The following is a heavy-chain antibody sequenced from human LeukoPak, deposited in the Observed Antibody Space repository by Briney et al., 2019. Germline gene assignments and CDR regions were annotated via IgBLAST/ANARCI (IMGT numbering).Heavy chain of an antibody. CDR3: ARESRILTGYWEFDY. CDR2: IYYSGST. V-gene: IGHV4-59*01. Sequence: SETLSLTCTVSGGSISSYYWSWIRQPPGKGLEWIGYIYYSGSTNYNPSLKSRVTISVDTSKNQSSLKLSSVTAADTAVYYCARESRILTGYWEFDYWGQGTLVTVSS. CDR1: GGSISSYY. D-gene: IGHD3-9*01. J-gene: IGHJ4*02.